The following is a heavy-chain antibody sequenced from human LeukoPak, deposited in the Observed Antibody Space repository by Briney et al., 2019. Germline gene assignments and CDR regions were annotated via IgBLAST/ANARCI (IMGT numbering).Heavy chain of an antibody. V-gene: IGHV3-30*02. CDR3: AKVIGGSSAWYARGFDY. CDR2: IRNDESNK. D-gene: IGHD2-15*01. J-gene: IGHJ4*02. CDR1: GFTLRTYG. Sequence: GGSLRLSCAASGFTLRTYGMPWVRQAPGKGLEWVAFIRNDESNKYYADSVKGRFTISRDNSKNTLCLQMNSLRAEDTAVYFCAKVIGGSSAWYARGFDYWGQGTLVTVSS.